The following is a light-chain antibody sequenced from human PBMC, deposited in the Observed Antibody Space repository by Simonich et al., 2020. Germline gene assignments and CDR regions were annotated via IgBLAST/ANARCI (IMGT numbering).Light chain of an antibody. CDR1: QGISSY. Sequence: DIQLTQSPSFLSASVGDRVTITCRASQGISSYLDLYQQKPGKAPKLLNYAASTLQSGVPSRFSGSGSGTEFTLTISSLQPEDFATYYCQQLNSYPLTFGGGTKVEIK. V-gene: IGKV1-9*01. J-gene: IGKJ4*01. CDR2: AAS. CDR3: QQLNSYPLT.